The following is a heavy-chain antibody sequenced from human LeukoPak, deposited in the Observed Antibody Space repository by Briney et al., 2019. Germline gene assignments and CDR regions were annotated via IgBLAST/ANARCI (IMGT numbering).Heavy chain of an antibody. D-gene: IGHD5-18*01. CDR1: GFTFSSYE. J-gene: IGHJ4*02. V-gene: IGHV3-48*03. Sequence: GGSLRLSCEASGFTFSSYEMNWVLQAPGNGLEWVSYISSSGSTIYYADSVKGRFTISRDNAKNSLYLQMNSLRAEDTAVYYCAMDSYGPDDYWGQGTLVTVSS. CDR3: AMDSYGPDDY. CDR2: ISSSGSTI.